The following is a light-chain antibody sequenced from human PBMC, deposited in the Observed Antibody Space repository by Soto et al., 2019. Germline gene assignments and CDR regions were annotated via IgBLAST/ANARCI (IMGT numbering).Light chain of an antibody. V-gene: IGLV2-18*02. Sequence: QSALTQPPSVSGSPGQSVTISCTGTSTDFVSYNRVSWYQQPPGTAPKLIIHEVSNRPSGVSNRFSGSKSGNTASLTISGLQAEDEADYYCDSYTSSRAYVFGIGTKLTVL. CDR1: STDFVSYNR. J-gene: IGLJ1*01. CDR3: DSYTSSRAYV. CDR2: EVS.